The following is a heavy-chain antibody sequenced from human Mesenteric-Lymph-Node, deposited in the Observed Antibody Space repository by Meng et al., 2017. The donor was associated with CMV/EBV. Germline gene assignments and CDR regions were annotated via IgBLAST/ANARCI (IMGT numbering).Heavy chain of an antibody. D-gene: IGHD3-10*01. CDR1: DGSIRSFY. Sequence: SETLSLTCTVSDGSIRSFYWNWMRQPPGKGVEWIGNVYYSGITNYNPSLKSRVTTSLDTSQNQFSLRLNSLTAADTAVYFCARAPYGSGHNYQGPPRYFDLWGRGTLVTVSS. CDR3: ARAPYGSGHNYQGPPRYFDL. V-gene: IGHV4-59*01. J-gene: IGHJ2*01. CDR2: VYYSGIT.